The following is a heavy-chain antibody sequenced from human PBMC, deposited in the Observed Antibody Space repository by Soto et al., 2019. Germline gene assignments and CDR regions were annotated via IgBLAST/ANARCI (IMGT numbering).Heavy chain of an antibody. CDR3: ARHRGYSSSWPFDY. D-gene: IGHD6-13*01. Sequence: PSETLSLTCTVSGGSISSSSYYWGWIRQPPGKGLEWIGSIYYSGSTYYNPSFQGQVTISADKSISTAYLQWSSLKASDTAMYYCARHRGYSSSWPFDYWGQGTLVTVSS. CDR2: IYYSGST. V-gene: IGHV4-39*07. CDR1: GGSISSSSYY. J-gene: IGHJ4*02.